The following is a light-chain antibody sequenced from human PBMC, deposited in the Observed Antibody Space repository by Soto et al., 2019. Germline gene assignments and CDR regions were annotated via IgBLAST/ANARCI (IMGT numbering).Light chain of an antibody. CDR3: CSYASSYTWV. V-gene: IGLV2-11*01. CDR1: SSDVGDYNY. Sequence: QSALTQPRSVSGSPGQSVTISCTGTSSDVGDYNYVSWYEQRPGKAPKVMIYDVSRRPSGVPDRFSGSKSGNTASLTISGLQAEDEADYYCCSYASSYTWVFGGGTKVTVL. J-gene: IGLJ3*02. CDR2: DVS.